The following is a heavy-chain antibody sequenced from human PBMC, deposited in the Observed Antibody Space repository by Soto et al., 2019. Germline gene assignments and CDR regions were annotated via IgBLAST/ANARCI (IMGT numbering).Heavy chain of an antibody. J-gene: IGHJ6*02. V-gene: IGHV3-30-3*01. CDR3: AREYRHCTNGVCYYGMDV. D-gene: IGHD2-8*01. CDR2: ISYDGSNK. CDR1: GFTFSSYA. Sequence: GGSLRLSCAASGFTFSSYAMHWVRQAPGKGLEWVAVISYDGSNKYYADSVKGRFTISRDNSKNTLYLQMNSLRAEDTAVYYCAREYRHCTNGVCYYGMDVWGQGTTVTVSS.